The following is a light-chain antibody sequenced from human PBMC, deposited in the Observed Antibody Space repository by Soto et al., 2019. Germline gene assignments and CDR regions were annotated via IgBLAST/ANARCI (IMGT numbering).Light chain of an antibody. CDR1: QGISSY. Sequence: IQLTQSPSSLSASVGDRVTITCRASQGISSYLAWYQQKPGKAPKLLIYAASTLQSGVPSRFSGSGSGTEFTLTISSLQSDDFAVYYCLQYDKWPPWTFGQGTKVDIK. V-gene: IGKV1-9*01. CDR3: LQYDKWPPWT. CDR2: AAS. J-gene: IGKJ1*01.